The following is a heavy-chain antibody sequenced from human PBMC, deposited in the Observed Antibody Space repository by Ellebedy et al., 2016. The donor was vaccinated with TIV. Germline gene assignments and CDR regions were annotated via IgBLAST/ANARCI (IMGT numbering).Heavy chain of an antibody. CDR2: MNPNSGRT. CDR1: GYTFTNYD. CDR3: ARGGFYYGSASYYSFDF. J-gene: IGHJ4*02. Sequence: AASVKVSCKASGYTFTNYDINWVRQATGQGLEWMGWMNPNSGRTGYAQKFQGRVTMTRNTSITTAYMELSSLRSEDTAVYYCARGGFYYGSASYYSFDFWGQGTLITVSS. D-gene: IGHD3-10*01. V-gene: IGHV1-8*01.